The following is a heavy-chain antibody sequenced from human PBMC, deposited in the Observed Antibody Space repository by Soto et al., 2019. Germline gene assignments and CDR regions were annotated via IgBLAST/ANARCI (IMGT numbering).Heavy chain of an antibody. D-gene: IGHD2-8*01. CDR1: GFTFSSYG. CDR2: ISYDGSNK. Sequence: GGSLRLSCAASGFTFSSYGMHWVRQAPGKGLEWVAVISYDGSNKYYADSVKGRFTISRANSKNTLYLQMNSLRAEDTAVYYCAKDSRELMVYAHGYYYGMDVWGQGTTVTVSS. V-gene: IGHV3-30*18. J-gene: IGHJ6*02. CDR3: AKDSRELMVYAHGYYYGMDV.